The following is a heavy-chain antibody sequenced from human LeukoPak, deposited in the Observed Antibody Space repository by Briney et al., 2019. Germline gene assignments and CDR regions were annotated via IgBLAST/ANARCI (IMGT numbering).Heavy chain of an antibody. CDR3: ARDGNSGSYDDY. J-gene: IGHJ4*02. D-gene: IGHD1-26*01. V-gene: IGHV1-8*01. CDR1: GYTFSSYN. Sequence: GASVKVSCKASGYTFSSYNINWVRQATGQGLEWMGWMNPNSGNTGYAQKFQGRVTMTRNTSISTAYMELSSLRSEDTAVYYCARDGNSGSYDDYWGQGILVTVSS. CDR2: MNPNSGNT.